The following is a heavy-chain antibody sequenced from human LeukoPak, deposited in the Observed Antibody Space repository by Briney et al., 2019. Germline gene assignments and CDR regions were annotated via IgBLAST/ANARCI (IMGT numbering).Heavy chain of an antibody. V-gene: IGHV1-18*01. J-gene: IGHJ6*02. Sequence: GASVKVSCKASGYTFMKYGFSWVRQAPGQGLEWLGWISTYNGNTKYAEKFQGRVTMTTDTSTRTAYMELRGLRSDDTAVNHLAKDPKWEGWNTEGRVMDVWGQGTTVTVSS. CDR2: ISTYNGNT. CDR3: AKDPKWEGWNTEGRVMDV. D-gene: IGHD1-26*01. CDR1: GYTFMKYG.